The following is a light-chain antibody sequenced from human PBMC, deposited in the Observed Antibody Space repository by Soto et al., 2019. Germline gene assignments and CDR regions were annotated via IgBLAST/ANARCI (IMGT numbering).Light chain of an antibody. CDR2: KAS. CDR3: QQYNSQWT. V-gene: IGKV1-5*03. CDR1: QSISSW. Sequence: DIQMTQSPSTLSASVGDRVTITCRASQSISSWLAWYQQKPGRAPKLLIYKASSLESGVPSRFSGSGSGTDFTITISSLQPDDFATYYCQQYNSQWTFGQGTKVEFK. J-gene: IGKJ1*01.